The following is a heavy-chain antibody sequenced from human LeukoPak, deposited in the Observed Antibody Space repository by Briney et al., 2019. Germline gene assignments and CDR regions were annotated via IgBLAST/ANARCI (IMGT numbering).Heavy chain of an antibody. Sequence: SETLSLTCTVSGGSISSYDWSWIRQPAGKGLEWIGRIYTSGSTNYNPSLKSRVTMSVDTSKNQFSLKLSSVTAADTAVYYCASYGGDFWSGYGLAAWGQGTLVTVSS. CDR2: IYTSGST. CDR3: ASYGGDFWSGYGLAA. J-gene: IGHJ5*02. CDR1: GGSISSYD. D-gene: IGHD3-3*01. V-gene: IGHV4-4*07.